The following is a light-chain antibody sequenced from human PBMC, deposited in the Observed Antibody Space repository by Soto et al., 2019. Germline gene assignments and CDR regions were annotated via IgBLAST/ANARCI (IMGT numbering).Light chain of an antibody. CDR3: QHYNSCSEA. Sequence: DIPMTQSPSTLPASVGDRVTITCRASQSISTWLAWYQQKPGKAPKLLIYKASTLKSGVPSRFSGSGSGTEFTLTISSLQPDDFATYYCQHYNSCSEAFGQGTKVELK. J-gene: IGKJ1*01. CDR1: QSISTW. CDR2: KAS. V-gene: IGKV1-5*03.